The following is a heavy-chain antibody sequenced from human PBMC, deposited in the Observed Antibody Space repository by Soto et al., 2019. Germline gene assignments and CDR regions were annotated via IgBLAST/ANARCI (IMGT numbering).Heavy chain of an antibody. V-gene: IGHV1-18*01. CDR1: GYTFSDFG. D-gene: IGHD1-1*01. J-gene: IGHJ4*02. Sequence: QGQLVQSGAEVKKPGASVKVSCKASGYTFSDFGVSWVRQAPGQGPEWMGWISAYNSNTNYAQKVQGRVTMTTDTSTSTAYMEVRNLTSDDTAVYYCARDSGNLGNWAYFFDYWGQGTLVTVSS. CDR2: ISAYNSNT. CDR3: ARDSGNLGNWAYFFDY.